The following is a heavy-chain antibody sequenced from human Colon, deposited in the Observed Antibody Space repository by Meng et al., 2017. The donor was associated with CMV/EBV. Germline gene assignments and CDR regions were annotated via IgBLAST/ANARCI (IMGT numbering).Heavy chain of an antibody. J-gene: IGHJ5*02. CDR3: ARDAGWELRSKNWFDP. Sequence: GESLKISCAASGFTFSSYWMSWVRQAPGKGLEWVANIKQDGSEKYYVDSVKGRFTISRDNAKNSLYLQMNSLRAEDTAVYYCARDAGWELRSKNWFDPWGQGTLVTVSS. CDR2: IKQDGSEK. CDR1: GFTFSSYW. V-gene: IGHV3-7*01. D-gene: IGHD1-26*01.